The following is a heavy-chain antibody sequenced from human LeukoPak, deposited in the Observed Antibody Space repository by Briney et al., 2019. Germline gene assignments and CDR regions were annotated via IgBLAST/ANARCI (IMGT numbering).Heavy chain of an antibody. D-gene: IGHD2-2*01. V-gene: IGHV4-4*07. CDR2: IYTSGST. CDR1: GGSISSYY. J-gene: IGHJ6*03. CDR3: ARDSIVVVPAAIHYYMDV. Sequence: SETLSLTCTVSGGSISSYYWSWIRQPAGKGLEWIGRIYTSGSTNYNPSLKSRVTISVDTSKNQFSLKLSSVTAADTAVYYCARDSIVVVPAAIHYYMDVWGKGTTVTVSS.